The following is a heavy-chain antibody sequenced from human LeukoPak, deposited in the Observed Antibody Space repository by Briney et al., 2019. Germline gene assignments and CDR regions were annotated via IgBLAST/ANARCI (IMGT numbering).Heavy chain of an antibody. CDR1: GFTVSSNY. J-gene: IGHJ4*02. V-gene: IGHV3-66*02. CDR2: IYSGGST. Sequence: PGGSLRLSCAASGFTVSSNYMNWVRQAPGKGLQWVSVIYSGGSTYYADSVKGRFTISRDNSKNTLYLQMNSLRAEDTAVYYCARVVEQLAVDYWGQGTLVTVSS. D-gene: IGHD6-6*01. CDR3: ARVVEQLAVDY.